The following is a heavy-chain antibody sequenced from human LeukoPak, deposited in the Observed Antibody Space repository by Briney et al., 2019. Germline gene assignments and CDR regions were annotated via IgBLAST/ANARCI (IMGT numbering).Heavy chain of an antibody. J-gene: IGHJ6*02. CDR1: GFTSSTAW. Sequence: GGSLTLSCAVSGFTSSTAWLTWVRQAPGKGLEWVADMRQDGSDKYYVDSVKGRFTISRDNAKNSLYLQMNSLRAEDTAVYYCARESGSYTAYYYYGMDVWGQGTTVTVSS. CDR2: MRQDGSDK. CDR3: ARESGSYTAYYYYGMDV. V-gene: IGHV3-7*01. D-gene: IGHD3-10*01.